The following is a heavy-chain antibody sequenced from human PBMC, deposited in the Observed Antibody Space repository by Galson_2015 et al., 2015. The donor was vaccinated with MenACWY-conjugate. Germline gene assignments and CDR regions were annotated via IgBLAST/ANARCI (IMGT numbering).Heavy chain of an antibody. CDR3: AREPPRGDFWSGYPPGTRGYFDY. V-gene: IGHV3-7*03. CDR2: IKQDGSEK. J-gene: IGHJ4*02. D-gene: IGHD3-3*01. CDR1: GFTFSSYW. Sequence: SLRLSCAASGFTFSSYWMSWVRQAPGKGLEWVANIKQDGSEKYYVDSVKGRFTISRDNAKNSLYLQMNSLRAEDTAVYYCAREPPRGDFWSGYPPGTRGYFDYWGQGTLVTVSS.